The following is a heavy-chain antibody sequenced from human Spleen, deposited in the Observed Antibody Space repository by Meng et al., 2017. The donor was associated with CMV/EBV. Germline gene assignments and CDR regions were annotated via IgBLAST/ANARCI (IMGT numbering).Heavy chain of an antibody. J-gene: IGHJ4*02. CDR2: ISSSSSYI. Sequence: GGSLRLSCAASGFTFSSYSMNWVRQAPGKGLEWVSSISSSSSYIYYADSVKGRFTISRDNAKNSLYLQMNSLRAEDTAVYYCATTTVTPREVDYWGQGTLVTVSS. CDR1: GFTFSSYS. D-gene: IGHD4-11*01. CDR3: ATTTVTPREVDY. V-gene: IGHV3-21*01.